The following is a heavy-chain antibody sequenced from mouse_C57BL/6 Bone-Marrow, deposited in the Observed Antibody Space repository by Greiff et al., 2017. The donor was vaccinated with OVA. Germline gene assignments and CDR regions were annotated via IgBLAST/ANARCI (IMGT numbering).Heavy chain of an antibody. CDR1: GYTFTSYT. J-gene: IGHJ3*01. CDR3: TRDDGYSL. V-gene: IGHV1-4*01. D-gene: IGHD2-3*01. Sequence: QVQLKESGAELARPGASVKMSCKASGYTFTSYTMHWVKQRPGQGLEWIGYINPSSGYTKYNQKFKDKATLTADKSSSTAYMQLSSLTSEDSAVYYCTRDDGYSLWGQGTLVTVSA. CDR2: INPSSGYT.